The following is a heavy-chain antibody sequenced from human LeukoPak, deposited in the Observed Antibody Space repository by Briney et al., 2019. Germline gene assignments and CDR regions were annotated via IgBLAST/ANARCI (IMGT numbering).Heavy chain of an antibody. CDR1: GFTFSSYS. J-gene: IGHJ4*02. D-gene: IGHD1-26*01. CDR2: IRHDGSYK. V-gene: IGHV3-30*02. Sequence: PGGSLRLSCAASGFTFSSYSMNWVRQAPGKGLEWVAFIRHDGSYKYYADSLKGRFTISRDNSKNTMYLQMNSLKTEDTAVYYCAKGEPVEGRWEPTIDYWGQGTLVTVSS. CDR3: AKGEPVEGRWEPTIDY.